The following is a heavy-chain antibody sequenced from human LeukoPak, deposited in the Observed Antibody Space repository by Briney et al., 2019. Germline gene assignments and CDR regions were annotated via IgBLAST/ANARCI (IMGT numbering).Heavy chain of an antibody. CDR1: GGSISSGDYY. J-gene: IGHJ6*03. CDR2: IYYSGST. CDR3: ARSRPYSSSWYGYYYYMDV. V-gene: IGHV4-30-4*08. D-gene: IGHD6-13*01. Sequence: SETLSLTCTVSGGSISSGDYYWSWIRQPPAKGLEWIGYIYYSGSTYYNPSLKSRVTISVDTSKNQFSLKLSSVTAADTAVYYCARSRPYSSSWYGYYYYMDVWGKGTTVTVSS.